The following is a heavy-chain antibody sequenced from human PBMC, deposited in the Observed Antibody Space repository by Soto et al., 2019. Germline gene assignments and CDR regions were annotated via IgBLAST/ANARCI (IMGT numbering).Heavy chain of an antibody. CDR3: ARDIRYGEPDY. V-gene: IGHV1-69*13. CDR2: IIPIFGTA. CDR1: GGTFSSYA. J-gene: IGHJ4*02. Sequence: SVKVSCKASGGTFSSYATSWVRQAPGQGLEWMGGIIPIFGTADYAQKFQGRVTITADESTSTAYMELSSLRPEDTAVYYCARDIRYGEPDYWGQGTLVTVSS. D-gene: IGHD4-17*01.